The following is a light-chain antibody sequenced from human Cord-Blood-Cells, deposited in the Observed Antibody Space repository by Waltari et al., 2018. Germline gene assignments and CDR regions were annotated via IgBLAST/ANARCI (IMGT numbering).Light chain of an antibody. V-gene: IGLV2-14*01. CDR2: DVS. Sequence: QSALTQPASVSGSPGQSITISCTGTSSDVGGYNDVSWYQQHPGKAPKLMIYDVSKRPSGVSNRFSGSKSGNTASLTISGLQAEDEADYYCSSYTSSSTRVFGGGTKLTVL. J-gene: IGLJ3*02. CDR1: SSDVGGYND. CDR3: SSYTSSSTRV.